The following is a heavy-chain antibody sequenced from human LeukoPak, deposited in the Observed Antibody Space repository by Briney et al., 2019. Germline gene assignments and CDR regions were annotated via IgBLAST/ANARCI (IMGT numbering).Heavy chain of an antibody. D-gene: IGHD4-17*01. CDR2: ISNSGSTI. CDR3: ARWTDTNDYGDSNLSY. Sequence: GGSLRLSCAASGFTFSSYEMNWVRQAPGKGLEWVSYISNSGSTIYYADSVKGRFTISRDNAKNSMYLQMNSLRAEDTAVYYCARWTDTNDYGDSNLSYWGQGTLVTVSS. CDR1: GFTFSSYE. V-gene: IGHV3-48*03. J-gene: IGHJ4*02.